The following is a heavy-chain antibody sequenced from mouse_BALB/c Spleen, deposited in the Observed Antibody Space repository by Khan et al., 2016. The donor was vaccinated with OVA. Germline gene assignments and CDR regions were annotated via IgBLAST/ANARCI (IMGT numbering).Heavy chain of an antibody. D-gene: IGHD1-3*01. Sequence: QVQLQQSGAELVRPGVSVKISCKGSGYTFTDYAMHWVKQSRAKSLEWIGVISTYYGDASYNQKFKGKATMTVDKSSSTAYMELARLTSEDSAIYYCARESGNSRFAYWGQRTLVTVSA. CDR2: ISTYYGDA. CDR3: ARESGNSRFAY. J-gene: IGHJ3*01. CDR1: GYTFTDYA. V-gene: IGHV1S137*01.